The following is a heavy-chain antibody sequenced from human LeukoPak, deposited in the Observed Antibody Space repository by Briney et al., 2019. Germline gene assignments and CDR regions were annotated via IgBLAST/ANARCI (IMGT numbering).Heavy chain of an antibody. V-gene: IGHV3-33*08. CDR1: GFTVSSNY. CDR3: ASYYYRDAFDI. Sequence: TGGSLRLSCAASGFTVSSNYMSWVRQAPGKGLEWVAVIWYDGSNKYYADSVKGRFTISRDNSKNTLYLQMNSLRAEDTAVYYCASYYYRDAFDIWGQGTMVTVSS. J-gene: IGHJ3*02. CDR2: IWYDGSNK. D-gene: IGHD3-22*01.